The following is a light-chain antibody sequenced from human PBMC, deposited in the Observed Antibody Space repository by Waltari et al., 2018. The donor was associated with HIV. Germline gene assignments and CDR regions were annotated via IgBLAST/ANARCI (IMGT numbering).Light chain of an antibody. J-gene: IGLJ1*01. Sequence: QSALTQPASVSGSPGQSITISCTGTSSDVGSYNLVSWYQQHPGKAPKLMIYEVSKRPSGVSNLFSGSKSGNAASLTICGLQAEDEADYYCCAYAGDSTVFYFGTGTNVTVL. CDR1: SSDVGSYNL. V-gene: IGLV2-23*02. CDR2: EVS. CDR3: CAYAGDSTVFY.